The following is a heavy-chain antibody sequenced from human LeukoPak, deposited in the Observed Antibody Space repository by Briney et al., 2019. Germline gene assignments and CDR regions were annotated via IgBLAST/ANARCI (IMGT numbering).Heavy chain of an antibody. V-gene: IGHV3-30-3*01. D-gene: IGHD3-22*01. CDR1: GFTFSSYA. J-gene: IGHJ4*02. CDR2: ISYDGSNK. Sequence: GGSLRLSCAASGFTFSSYAMSWVRQAPGKGLEWVVVISYDGSNKYYADSVKGRFTISRDNSKNTLYLQMNSLRAEDTAVYYCAREFAASGYYDSSGYRLGYWGQGTLVTVSS. CDR3: AREFAASGYYDSSGYRLGY.